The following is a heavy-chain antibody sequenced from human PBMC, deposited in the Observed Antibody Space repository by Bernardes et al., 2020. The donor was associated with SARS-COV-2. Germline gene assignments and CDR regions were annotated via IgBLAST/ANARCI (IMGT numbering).Heavy chain of an antibody. D-gene: IGHD3-22*01. J-gene: IGHJ4*02. CDR1: GFSLSTSGMC. CDR2: LDWDDDK. V-gene: IGHV2-70*11. CDR3: ARSITMIVAFDY. Sequence: SGPTLLKPTQTLTLTCTFSGFSLSTSGMCVSWIRQPPGKALEWLARLDWDDDKYYSTSLKTRLTISKDTSKNQVVLTMTNMDPVDTATYYCARSITMIVAFDYWGQGTLVTVSS.